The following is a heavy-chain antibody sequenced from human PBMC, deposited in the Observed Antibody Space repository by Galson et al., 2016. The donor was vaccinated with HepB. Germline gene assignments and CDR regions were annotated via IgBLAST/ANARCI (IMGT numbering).Heavy chain of an antibody. CDR2: IYHTGTT. V-gene: IGHV4-59*01. J-gene: IGHJ3*02. CDR1: GGSISSYY. Sequence: SETLSLTCSVSGGSISSYYWSWIRQSPGKQLELVGYIYHTGTTNNNPSLKGRVTISLDKSTNQFSLNLNSMTAADTATYYCARGLVRSDFYQAVDAFEIWGQGTMVTVSS. CDR3: ARGLVRSDFYQAVDAFEI. D-gene: IGHD2-21*01.